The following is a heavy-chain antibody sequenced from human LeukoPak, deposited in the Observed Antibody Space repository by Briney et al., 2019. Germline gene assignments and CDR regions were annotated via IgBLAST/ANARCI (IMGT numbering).Heavy chain of an antibody. CDR1: GFTFSSYE. J-gene: IGHJ4*02. V-gene: IGHV3-48*03. CDR2: ISSSGSTI. Sequence: GGSLRLSCAASGFTFSSYEMNWVRQAPGKGLEWVSYISSSGSTIYYADSVKGRFTISRDNAKNSLYLQMNSLRAEDTAVYYCAKGPKQQLVGSRGHYFDSWGQGTLVTVSS. CDR3: AKGPKQQLVGSRGHYFDS. D-gene: IGHD6-13*01.